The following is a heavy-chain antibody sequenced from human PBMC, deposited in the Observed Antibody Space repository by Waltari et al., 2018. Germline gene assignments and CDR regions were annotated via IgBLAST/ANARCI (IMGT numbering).Heavy chain of an antibody. Sequence: QVQLQQWGAGLLKPSETLSLTCAVYGGSFSGYYWSWIRPPPGKGLEWIGEIHHSGSTNYNPSLKRRVTISVDTSKNQFSLKLSSVTAADTAVYYCARNHPYGSGSSSSFDPWGQGTLVTVSS. D-gene: IGHD3-10*01. CDR3: ARNHPYGSGSSSSFDP. J-gene: IGHJ5*02. V-gene: IGHV4-34*01. CDR1: GGSFSGYY. CDR2: IHHSGST.